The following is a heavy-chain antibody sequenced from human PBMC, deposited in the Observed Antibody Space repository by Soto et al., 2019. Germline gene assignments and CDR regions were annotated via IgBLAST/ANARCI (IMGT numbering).Heavy chain of an antibody. CDR3: AADATAWQQMVPSDY. V-gene: IGHV1-58*01. Sequence: SVKVSCKASGFTFTSAAFQWVRQARGQRLEWIGWIAVGSGYTNYAQRFQDRVTLTRDMSTATTYMELSRLTSEDTAIYYCAADATAWQQMVPSDYWGQGTLVTVSS. D-gene: IGHD2-8*01. J-gene: IGHJ4*02. CDR1: GFTFTSAA. CDR2: IAVGSGYT.